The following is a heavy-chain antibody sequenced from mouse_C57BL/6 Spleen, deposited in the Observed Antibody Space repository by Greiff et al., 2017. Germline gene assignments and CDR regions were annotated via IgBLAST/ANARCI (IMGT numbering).Heavy chain of an antibody. CDR2: ISYDGSN. V-gene: IGHV3-6*01. CDR1: GYSITSGYY. Sequence: EVQRVESGPGLVKPSQSLSLTCSVTGYSITSGYYWNWIRQFPGNKLEWMGYISYDGSNNYNPSFKNRISITRDTSKNQFFLKLNSVTTEDTATYYCARDGRRNFDYWGQGTTLTVSS. CDR3: ARDGRRNFDY. J-gene: IGHJ2*01.